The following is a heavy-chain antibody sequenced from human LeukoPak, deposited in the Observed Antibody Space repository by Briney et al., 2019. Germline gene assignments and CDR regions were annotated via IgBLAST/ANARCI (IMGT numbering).Heavy chain of an antibody. CDR1: GGSFSGYY. D-gene: IGHD3-10*01. CDR2: INHSGST. V-gene: IGHV4-34*01. Sequence: SETLSLTCAVYGGSFSGYYWSWIRQPPGKGLEWIGEINHSGSTNYNPSLKSRVTISVDTSKNQFSLKLSSVTAADTAVYYCARGFPWFPRKGLLDVWGQGTTVTVSS. CDR3: ARGFPWFPRKGLLDV. J-gene: IGHJ6*02.